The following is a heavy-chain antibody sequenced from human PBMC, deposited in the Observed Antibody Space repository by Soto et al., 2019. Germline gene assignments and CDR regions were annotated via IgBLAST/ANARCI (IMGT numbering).Heavy chain of an antibody. D-gene: IGHD3-16*01. J-gene: IGHJ6*02. Sequence: QVQLQESGPGLVKPSQTLSLTCTVSGGSISSGDYYWSWIRQPPGKGLEWIGYIYYSGSTYYNPSLKSRVTXXVXTXXNQFFLKLSSVTAADTAVYYCARVRPPSYYYGMDVWGQGTTVTVSS. CDR2: IYYSGST. CDR3: ARVRPPSYYYGMDV. CDR1: GGSISSGDYY. V-gene: IGHV4-30-4*01.